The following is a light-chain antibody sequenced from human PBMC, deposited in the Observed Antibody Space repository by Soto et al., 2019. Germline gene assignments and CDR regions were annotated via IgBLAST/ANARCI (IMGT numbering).Light chain of an antibody. J-gene: IGKJ1*01. V-gene: IGKV3-20*01. Sequence: EIVLTQYPGTLSLSTGERATLSCRASQTVSDNYLAWYQHKPGQAPRVLIYGASSRAPGIPDRFSGSGSGTDFSLTISRLEPEDFAVYYCQKYGGSPWTFGQRTKVDIK. CDR1: QTVSDNY. CDR3: QKYGGSPWT. CDR2: GAS.